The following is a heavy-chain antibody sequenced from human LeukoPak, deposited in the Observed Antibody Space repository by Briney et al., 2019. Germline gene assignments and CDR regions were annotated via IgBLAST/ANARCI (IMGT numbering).Heavy chain of an antibody. Sequence: SETLSLTCTVSGGSISSYYWSWIRQPPGKGLEWIGYIYYSGSTNYNPSLKSRVTISVDTSKNQFSLKLSSVTAADTAVYYCARAGPDSYTYYDFWSLGYYYYYMDVWGKGTTVTVSS. J-gene: IGHJ6*03. CDR2: IYYSGST. V-gene: IGHV4-59*01. CDR3: ARAGPDSYTYYDFWSLGYYYYYMDV. CDR1: GGSISSYY. D-gene: IGHD3-3*01.